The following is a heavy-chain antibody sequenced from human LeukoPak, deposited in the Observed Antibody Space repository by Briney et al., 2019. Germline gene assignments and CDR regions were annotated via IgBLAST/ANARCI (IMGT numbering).Heavy chain of an antibody. D-gene: IGHD2/OR15-2a*01. Sequence: QSGGSLRLSCTASGFTFSVAWTHWVPQAPGKGLVWVSVIKSDGSGTTYADSVKGRFTTSRDNAKNTVYLEMNSLRADDTAMYYCAKDYFGSIDYWGQGTLVTVSS. CDR2: IKSDGSGT. CDR1: GFTFSVAW. CDR3: AKDYFGSIDY. J-gene: IGHJ4*02. V-gene: IGHV3-74*01.